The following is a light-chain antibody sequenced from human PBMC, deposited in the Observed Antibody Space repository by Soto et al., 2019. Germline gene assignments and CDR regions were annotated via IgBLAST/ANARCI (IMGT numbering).Light chain of an antibody. Sequence: EVLTSQSPPTLSVSPGERVIPSSTASQRISNDSAWYQQKSGQSNRIIIYDVYIRATGVKDRFSGTGSETDFTLTIRGMQSEDSAVYFCKPYSNWHFSLGTGKRLEIK. V-gene: IGKV3-15*01. CDR2: DVY. J-gene: IGKJ5*01. CDR1: QRISND. CDR3: KPYSNWHFS.